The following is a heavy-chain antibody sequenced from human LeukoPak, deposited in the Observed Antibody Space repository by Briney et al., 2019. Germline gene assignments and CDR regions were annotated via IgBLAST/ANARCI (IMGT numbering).Heavy chain of an antibody. CDR2: INPKIGGT. CDR1: GYTFAGYY. D-gene: IGHD3-10*01. J-gene: IGHJ4*02. V-gene: IGHV1-2*02. CDR3: AREIGSGSFLDN. Sequence: ASVKVSCKASGYTFAGYYMHWVRQAPGQGLEWMGWINPKIGGTNYAQRFQGRVTMTRDTSISTAYMELSRLRSDDTAVYYCAREIGSGSFLDNWGQGTLVTVSS.